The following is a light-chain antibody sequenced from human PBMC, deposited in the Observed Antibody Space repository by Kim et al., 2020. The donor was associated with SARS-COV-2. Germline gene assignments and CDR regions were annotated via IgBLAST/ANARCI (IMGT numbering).Light chain of an antibody. J-gene: IGKJ2*01. CDR3: QQTYTPPYT. Sequence: STSIGDRVTITCRASQTITTSLKWYKVVPGKAPKLLIFDASTLQRRVPSRFSGSGSGTEFTLTIANLRPEDFATYFCQQTYTPPYTFGQGTTLEI. V-gene: IGKV1-39*01. CDR2: DAS. CDR1: QTITTS.